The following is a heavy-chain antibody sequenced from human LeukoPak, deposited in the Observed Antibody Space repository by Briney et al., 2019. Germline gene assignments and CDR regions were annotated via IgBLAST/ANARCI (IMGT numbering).Heavy chain of an antibody. CDR3: ARVLYDRTGNNWFDP. V-gene: IGHV1-18*01. J-gene: IGHJ5*02. CDR2: ISAYNGNT. Sequence: ASVKVSCKASGYTFTSYGISWVRQAPGQGLEWMGWISAYNGNTNYAQKLQGGVTMTTDTSTSTAYMELRSLRSDDTAVYYCARVLYDRTGNNWFDPWGQGTLVTVSS. CDR1: GYTFTSYG. D-gene: IGHD3-22*01.